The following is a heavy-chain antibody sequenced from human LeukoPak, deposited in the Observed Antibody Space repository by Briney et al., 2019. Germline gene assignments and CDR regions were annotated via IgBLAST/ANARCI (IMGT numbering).Heavy chain of an antibody. CDR1: GFTFSSYA. Sequence: TGGSLRLSCAASGFTFSSYAMSWVRQAPGEGLEWVSTIVGSGGSTYYADSVKGRFTISRDNSKNTLYLQMNSLRAEDTAVYYCAKEEGRWLQLTYFDYWGQGTLVTVSS. V-gene: IGHV3-23*01. J-gene: IGHJ4*02. D-gene: IGHD5-24*01. CDR3: AKEEGRWLQLTYFDY. CDR2: IVGSGGST.